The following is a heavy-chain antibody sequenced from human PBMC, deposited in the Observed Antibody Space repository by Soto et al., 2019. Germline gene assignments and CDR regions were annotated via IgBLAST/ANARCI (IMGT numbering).Heavy chain of an antibody. CDR1: GGSFSGYY. D-gene: IGHD6-13*01. CDR2: INHSGST. V-gene: IGHV4-34*01. J-gene: IGHJ2*01. CDR3: ARCARSIAAAGRYFDL. Sequence: QVQLQQWGAGLLKPSETLSLTCAVYGGSFSGYYWSWIRQPPGKGLEWIGEINHSGSTNYNPSLKSRVTISVDTSKNQVSLKLSSVTAADTAVYYCARCARSIAAAGRYFDLWGRGTLVTVSS.